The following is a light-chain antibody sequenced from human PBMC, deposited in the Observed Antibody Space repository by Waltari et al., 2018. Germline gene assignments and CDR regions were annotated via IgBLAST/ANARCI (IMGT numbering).Light chain of an antibody. CDR3: QQSSTTPST. V-gene: IGKV1-39*01. CDR1: QSISNF. Sequence: DIQMTQSPSSLSASVGDRVTITCRASQSISNFLNWYQQKPGEAPKLLIYSASTWQRGVPSRFSGAGSGTDFSLTIISLQPEDFASYYCQQSSTTPSTFGQGTKLEIK. J-gene: IGKJ2*01. CDR2: SAS.